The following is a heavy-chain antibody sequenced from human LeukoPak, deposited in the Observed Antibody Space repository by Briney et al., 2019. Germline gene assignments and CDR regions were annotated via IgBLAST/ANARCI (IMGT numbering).Heavy chain of an antibody. CDR2: IYPGDSDI. CDR3: ARGRGRQATDAFDI. CDR1: GYSFTNYW. D-gene: IGHD3-16*01. J-gene: IGHJ3*02. V-gene: IGHV5-51*01. Sequence: GESLKISCQGSGYSFTNYWIGWVRQMPGKGLEWMGIIYPGDSDIRYSPSFQCQVTISADKSISTAYLQCSSLKASDTAMYYCARGRGRQATDAFDIWGQGTMVTVSS.